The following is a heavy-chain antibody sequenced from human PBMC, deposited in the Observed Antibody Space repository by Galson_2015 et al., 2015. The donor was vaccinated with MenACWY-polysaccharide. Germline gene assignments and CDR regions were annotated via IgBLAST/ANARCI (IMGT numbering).Heavy chain of an antibody. V-gene: IGHV5-51*01. J-gene: IGHJ4*02. Sequence: QSGAEVKKPGDSLQISCQGSGFNFATSWIAWVRQVPGKGLEWMGIIWPGDSATKYSPSFQGHVTISADKCTNTAYLQWSSLQASDTAVYYCARRRGGTVAHCFDYWGQGTLLTVSS. CDR3: ARRRGGTVAHCFDY. CDR2: IWPGDSAT. CDR1: GFNFATSW. D-gene: IGHD6-19*01.